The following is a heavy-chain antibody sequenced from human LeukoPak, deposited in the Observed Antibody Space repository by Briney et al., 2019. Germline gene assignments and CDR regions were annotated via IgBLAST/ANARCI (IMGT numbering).Heavy chain of an antibody. CDR3: ARNIWFGESADAFDI. V-gene: IGHV1-2*02. D-gene: IGHD3-10*01. J-gene: IGHJ3*02. Sequence: ASVKVSCKTSGYTFTAYYLHWVRQAPGQGLEWMGWINPNSGGTNYAQKFQGRVTMTRDKSIRTAYMELSRLTSDDTAVYYCARNIWFGESADAFDIWGQGTMVTVSS. CDR2: INPNSGGT. CDR1: GYTFTAYY.